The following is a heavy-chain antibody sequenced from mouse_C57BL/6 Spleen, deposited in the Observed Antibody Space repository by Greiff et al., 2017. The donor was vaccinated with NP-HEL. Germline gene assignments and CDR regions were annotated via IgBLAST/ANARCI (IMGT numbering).Heavy chain of an antibody. D-gene: IGHD2-4*01. Sequence: EVKLQESGPELVKPGAPVKIPCKASGYTFTDYNMDWVKQSHGKSLEWIGDINPNNGGTIYNQKFKGKATLTVDKSSSTAYMELRSLTSEDTAVYYCARSLLRQFAYWGQGTLVTVSA. CDR1: GYTFTDYN. V-gene: IGHV1-18*01. CDR3: ARSLLRQFAY. CDR2: INPNNGGT. J-gene: IGHJ3*01.